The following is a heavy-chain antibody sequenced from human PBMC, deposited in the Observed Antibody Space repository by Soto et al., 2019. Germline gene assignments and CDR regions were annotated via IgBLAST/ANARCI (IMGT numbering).Heavy chain of an antibody. J-gene: IGHJ4*02. V-gene: IGHV3-48*01. CDR3: ARDGFGDSYFDY. Sequence: EVQLVESGGGLVQPGGSLRLSCAASGFTFSTYSMNWVRQGPGKGLEWVSYISSSTNTIYYADSVKGRFSISRDNAKNSLYLQMNNLRAGDTAVYFCARDGFGDSYFDYWGQGSLVTVSS. D-gene: IGHD4-17*01. CDR2: ISSSTNTI. CDR1: GFTFSTYS.